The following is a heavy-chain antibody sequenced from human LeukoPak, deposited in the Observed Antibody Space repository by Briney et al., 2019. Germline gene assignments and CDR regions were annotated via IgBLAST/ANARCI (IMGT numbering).Heavy chain of an antibody. CDR3: ARDQGYADDILTGYDPPLGY. CDR1: GFTFSNYG. J-gene: IGHJ4*02. Sequence: GGSLRLSCAASGFTFSNYGMHWIRQAPGKGLEWVAFIRNDGSIIYNADSVKGRFTISRDNSKNTLYLQMNSLRSDDTAVYYCARDQGYADDILTGYDPPLGYWGQGTLVTVSS. D-gene: IGHD3-9*01. CDR2: IRNDGSII. V-gene: IGHV3-30*02.